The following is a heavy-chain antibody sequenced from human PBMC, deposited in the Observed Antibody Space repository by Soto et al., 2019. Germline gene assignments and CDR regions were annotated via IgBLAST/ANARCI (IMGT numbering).Heavy chain of an antibody. V-gene: IGHV3-11*05. J-gene: IGHJ6*02. Sequence: QVQLVESGGGLVKPGGSLRLSCAASGFTFSDYYMSWIRQAPGKGLEWVSYISSSSSYTNYADSVKGRFTISRDNAKNSLYLQMNSLRAEDTAVYYCARDLPGYSGYDYVYYYGMDVWGQGTTVTVSS. CDR1: GFTFSDYY. CDR3: ARDLPGYSGYDYVYYYGMDV. CDR2: ISSSSSYT. D-gene: IGHD5-12*01.